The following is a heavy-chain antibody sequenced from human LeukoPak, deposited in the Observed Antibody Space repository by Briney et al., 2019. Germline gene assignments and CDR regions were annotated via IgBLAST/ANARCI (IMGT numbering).Heavy chain of an antibody. CDR3: ARRGIAVAGPRTYYFDY. V-gene: IGHV4-34*01. Sequence: SETLTLTCAVYGGSFSGYYWNWIRQPPGKGLEWIGEINHSGSTNYNPSLKSRVTISVDTSKNQFSLKLSSVTAADTAVYYCARRGIAVAGPRTYYFDYWGQGTLVTVSS. CDR1: GGSFSGYY. D-gene: IGHD6-19*01. J-gene: IGHJ4*02. CDR2: INHSGST.